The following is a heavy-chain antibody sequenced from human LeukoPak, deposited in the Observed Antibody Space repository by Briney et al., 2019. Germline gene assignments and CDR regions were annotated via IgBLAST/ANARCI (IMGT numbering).Heavy chain of an antibody. CDR3: ARTRRSGYYTGSFDP. V-gene: IGHV3-23*01. CDR1: GFVFSTYA. CDR2: ISTSGDST. Sequence: SGGPLRLSCAASGFVFSTYAMSWVRQAPGKGPEWVSAISTSGDSTYYADSVKGRFTISRDNSKNTVYLQMNSLRGEDTAVYSCARTRRSGYYTGSFDPWGQGTLVIVSS. J-gene: IGHJ5*02. D-gene: IGHD2/OR15-2a*01.